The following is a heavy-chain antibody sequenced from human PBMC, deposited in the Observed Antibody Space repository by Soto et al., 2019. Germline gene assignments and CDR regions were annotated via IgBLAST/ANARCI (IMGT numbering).Heavy chain of an antibody. J-gene: IGHJ6*03. V-gene: IGHV3-64*01. CDR3: ARRARPDFYYMDV. CDR1: GFTLSGYA. D-gene: IGHD6-6*01. Sequence: VQLAESGGGLAQPGRSLRLSCAASGFTLSGYAMDWVRQAPGKGLEYVSGISSNGVGTYYANSVQGRFTISRDNSKNTVYLQMGSLRPEDMAVYYCARRARPDFYYMDVWGKGTTVTVSS. CDR2: ISSNGVGT.